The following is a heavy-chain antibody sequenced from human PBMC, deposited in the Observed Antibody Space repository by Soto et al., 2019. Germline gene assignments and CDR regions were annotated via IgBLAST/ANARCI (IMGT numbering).Heavy chain of an antibody. V-gene: IGHV5-51*01. J-gene: IGHJ4*02. CDR3: ARPGYDFCSGYYH. Sequence: PXEYVTISCPGSGYSFTSYGIGWVRPLPGKGLEWMGIIYPGDSDTRYSPSFQGQVTISADKSISTAYLQWSSLKASDTAMYYCARPGYDFCSGYYHWGQGTLVTVSS. CDR2: IYPGDSDT. CDR1: GYSFTSYG. D-gene: IGHD3-3*01.